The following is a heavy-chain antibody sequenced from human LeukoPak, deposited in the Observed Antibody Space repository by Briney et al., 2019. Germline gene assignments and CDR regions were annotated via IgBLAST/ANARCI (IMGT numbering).Heavy chain of an antibody. CDR1: GFTFDDYG. D-gene: IGHD3-10*01. J-gene: IGHJ4*02. V-gene: IGHV3-20*01. Sequence: GGSLRLSCAASGFTFDDYGMSWVRQAPGKGLEWVSGINWNGGSTGYADSVKGRFTISRDNAKDSPYLQMNSLRAEDTALYHCARDYYGSGSYYNNPGYWGQGTLVTVSS. CDR3: ARDYYGSGSYYNNPGY. CDR2: INWNGGST.